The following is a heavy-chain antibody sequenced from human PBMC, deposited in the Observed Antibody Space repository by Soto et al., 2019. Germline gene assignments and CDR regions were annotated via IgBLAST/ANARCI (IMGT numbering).Heavy chain of an antibody. CDR2: IVVGSGNT. V-gene: IGHV1-58*01. D-gene: IGHD5-18*01. CDR3: AARVVDTAINYCGMDV. J-gene: IGHJ6*02. CDR1: GFTFTSSA. Sequence: ASVKVSCKASGFTFTSSAVQWVRQARGQRLEWIGWIVVGSGNTNYAQKFQERVTITRDMSTSTAYMELSSLRSEDTAVYYCAARVVDTAINYCGMDVWGQGTTVTVSS.